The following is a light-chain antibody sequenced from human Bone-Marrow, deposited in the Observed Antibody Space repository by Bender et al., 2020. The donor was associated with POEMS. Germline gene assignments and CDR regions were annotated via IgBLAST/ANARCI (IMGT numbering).Light chain of an antibody. CDR2: EVT. Sequence: QSALTQPPSASGSPGQSVTISCTGSSSDVGGYNFVSWYQQHPGKAPKLMIFEVTKRPSGVPDRFSGSKSGNTASLTISGLQAEDEADYYCCSYAGNNTLVFGTGTKVTVL. J-gene: IGLJ1*01. V-gene: IGLV2-8*01. CDR3: CSYAGNNTLV. CDR1: SSDVGGYNF.